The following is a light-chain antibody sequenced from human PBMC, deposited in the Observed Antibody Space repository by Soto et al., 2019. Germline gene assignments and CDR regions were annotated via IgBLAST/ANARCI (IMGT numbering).Light chain of an antibody. CDR2: DVS. J-gene: IGLJ1*01. CDR3: SSYTSSSTYV. CDR1: RRDVGGYNY. V-gene: IGLV2-14*01. Sequence: QSVLTQPASVSGSPGQSITISCTGTRRDVGGYNYVSWYQQHPGKALKLIIYDVSNRPSGVSFRFSGSKSGNTASLTISGLQAEDEADYYCSSYTSSSTYVFGTGTKVTVL.